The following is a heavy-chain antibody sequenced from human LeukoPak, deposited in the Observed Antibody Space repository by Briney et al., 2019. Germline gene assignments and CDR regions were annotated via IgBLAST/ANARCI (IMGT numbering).Heavy chain of an antibody. V-gene: IGHV1-69*05. Sequence: SVKVSCKASGGTFSSYAISWVRQAPGQGLEWMGGIIPIFGTANYAQKFQGRVTITTDESASTAYMELRSLRSDDTAVYYCARDPVVVPAAISLDAFDIWGQGTMVTVSS. J-gene: IGHJ3*02. CDR2: IIPIFGTA. CDR3: ARDPVVVPAAISLDAFDI. D-gene: IGHD2-2*02. CDR1: GGTFSSYA.